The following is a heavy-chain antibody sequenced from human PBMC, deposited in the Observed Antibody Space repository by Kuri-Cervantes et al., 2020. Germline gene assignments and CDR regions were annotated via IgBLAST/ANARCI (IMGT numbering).Heavy chain of an antibody. V-gene: IGHV2-70*04. Sequence: SGPTLVKPTQTLTLTCTFSGFSLSTTGVRVSWIRQPPGKALEWLAHIDWDDDKFYNTSLKTRLTISKDTSKNQVVLTMTNMDPVDTATYYCARAISPGIYYYSYMDVWGKGTSVTVSS. D-gene: IGHD3-3*02. CDR2: IDWDDDK. J-gene: IGHJ6*03. CDR3: ARAISPGIYYYSYMDV. CDR1: GFSLSTTGVR.